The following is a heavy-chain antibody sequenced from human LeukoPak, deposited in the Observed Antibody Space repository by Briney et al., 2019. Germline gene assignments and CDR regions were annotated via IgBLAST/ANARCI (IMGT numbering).Heavy chain of an antibody. CDR1: GFTFSSYW. D-gene: IGHD2-2*01. CDR3: ARDGEHSSWSNYYYYMDV. CDR2: IKQDGSEK. V-gene: IGHV3-7*01. Sequence: PGGSLRLSCAASGFTFSSYWMSWVRQAPGKGLEWVANIKQDGSEKYYVDSVKGRFTISRDNVKNSLYLQMNSLRAEDTAVYYCARDGEHSSWSNYYYYMDVWGKGTTVTVSS. J-gene: IGHJ6*03.